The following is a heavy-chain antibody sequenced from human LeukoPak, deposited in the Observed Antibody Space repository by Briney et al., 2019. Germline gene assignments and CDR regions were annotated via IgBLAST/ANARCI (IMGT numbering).Heavy chain of an antibody. CDR1: GGSISSGSYY. D-gene: IGHD2-21*02. CDR3: ARERVWRYCGGDSCGWFDP. J-gene: IGHJ5*02. V-gene: IGHV4-61*02. CDR2: ICTSGST. Sequence: SETLSLTCTVSGGSISSGSYYWSWIRQPAGKGLEWIGRICTSGSTNYNPSLKSRVTISVDTSKNQFSLKLSSVTAADTAVYYWARERVWRYCGGDSCGWFDPWGQGTLVTVSS.